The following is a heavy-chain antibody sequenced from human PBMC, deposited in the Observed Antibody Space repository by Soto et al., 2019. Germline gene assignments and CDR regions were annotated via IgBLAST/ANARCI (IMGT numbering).Heavy chain of an antibody. J-gene: IGHJ4*02. CDR1: GFTFSSYA. D-gene: IGHD1-7*01. Sequence: PGGSLRLSCAASGFTFSSYAMSWVRQAPGKGLEWVSAISGSGGSTYYADSVKGRFTISRDNSKNTLYLQMNSLRAEDTAVYYCAKDLNNWNYARGIDYWGQGTLVTVSS. V-gene: IGHV3-23*01. CDR2: ISGSGGST. CDR3: AKDLNNWNYARGIDY.